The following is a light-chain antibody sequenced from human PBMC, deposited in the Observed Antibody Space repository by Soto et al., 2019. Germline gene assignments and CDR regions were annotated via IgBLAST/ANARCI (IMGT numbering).Light chain of an antibody. V-gene: IGKV1-17*01. J-gene: IGKJ2*01. CDR2: LAS. CDR3: LHHNGYPPV. CDR1: QHITND. Sequence: DIQMTQSPSSLSASVGDTVTITCRASQHITNDCAWYQQKAGRAPKCLILLASRLQTGFRSRFSGSGSGTDFPLTISSLQPEDFATEYCLHHNGYPPVFGQGTKVEIK.